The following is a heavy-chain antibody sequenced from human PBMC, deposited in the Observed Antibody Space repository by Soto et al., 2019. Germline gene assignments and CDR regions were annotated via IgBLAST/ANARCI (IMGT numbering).Heavy chain of an antibody. Sequence: GGSLRLSCAASGFTFSSYRMNWVRQAPGKGLEWVSYISSSSSTIYYADSVKGRFTISRDNAKNSLYLQMNSLRDEDTAVYYCAREDYDILTSQTMDVWGQGTTVTVS. V-gene: IGHV3-48*02. J-gene: IGHJ6*02. D-gene: IGHD3-9*01. CDR2: ISSSSSTI. CDR1: GFTFSSYR. CDR3: AREDYDILTSQTMDV.